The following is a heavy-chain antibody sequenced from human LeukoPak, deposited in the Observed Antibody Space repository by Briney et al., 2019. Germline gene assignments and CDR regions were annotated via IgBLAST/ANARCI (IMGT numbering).Heavy chain of an antibody. V-gene: IGHV2-5*02. D-gene: IGHD1-1*01. Sequence: SGPTLVISTPTLTLTCTFYGVPLTTYGVGVGWLRQPPGKALEWLAFIYWDDDNRFSPSLKNRLTATKDTSRNQVVLTMTNMECVDKDTYFWAHRPNHNSCGLHTGFFDYWSQAILVTVSS. CDR3: AHRPNHNSCGLHTGFFDY. CDR2: IYWDDDN. CDR1: GVPLTTYGVG. J-gene: IGHJ4*02.